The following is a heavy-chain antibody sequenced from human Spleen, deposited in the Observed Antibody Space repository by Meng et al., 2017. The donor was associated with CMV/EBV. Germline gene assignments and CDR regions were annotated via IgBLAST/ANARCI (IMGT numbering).Heavy chain of an antibody. CDR1: GGSISNSNYY. J-gene: IGHJ5*02. CDR3: ARDPKGTPYSTHWP. CDR2: IYNTEST. D-gene: IGHD4-11*01. Sequence: SGGSISNSNYYWGWIRQPPGKGLEWIGSIYNTESTYYNPSLKGRATISIDTSKSQFSLQLNSVTAADTAVYFCARDPKGTPYSTHWPWGQGALVTVSS. V-gene: IGHV4-30-4*08.